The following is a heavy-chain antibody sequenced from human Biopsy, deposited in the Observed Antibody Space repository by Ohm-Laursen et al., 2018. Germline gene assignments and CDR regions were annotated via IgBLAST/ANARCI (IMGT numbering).Heavy chain of an antibody. D-gene: IGHD2-21*01. J-gene: IGHJ4*02. CDR2: INCKTGAT. Sequence: ASVKVSCRAPTGTFNSYGIIWVRQAPGQGLEWLGYINCKTGATNYAQKFQGTVTMTRDTSISTAYLALGSLRSADTAIYYCARDPLNGHKHFDYWGQGSLVTVSS. CDR3: ARDPLNGHKHFDY. CDR1: TGTFNSYG. V-gene: IGHV1-2*02.